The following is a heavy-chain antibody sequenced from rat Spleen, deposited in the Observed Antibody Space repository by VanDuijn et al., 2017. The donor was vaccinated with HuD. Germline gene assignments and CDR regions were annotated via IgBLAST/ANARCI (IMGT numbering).Heavy chain of an antibody. D-gene: IGHD4-3*01. J-gene: IGHJ2*01. CDR3: AVSGYGY. V-gene: IGHV5-58*01. CDR1: GFTFSRYW. CDR2: INPDGSNT. Sequence: EVQLVETGGGLVQPGRSLKLSCVASGFTFSRYWIYWVRQAPGKGLEWVSSINPDGSNTCYPDSVKGRFTISRDNAENTVYLQMNSLRSEDTATYYGAVSGYGYWGQGVMVTVSS.